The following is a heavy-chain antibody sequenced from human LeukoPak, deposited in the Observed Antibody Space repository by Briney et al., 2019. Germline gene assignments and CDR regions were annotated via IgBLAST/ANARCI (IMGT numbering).Heavy chain of an antibody. J-gene: IGHJ6*02. V-gene: IGHV1-2*04. CDR1: GYTFTGYY. CDR2: INPSSGGT. Sequence: ASVKVSCKASGYTFTGYYMHWVRQAPGQGLEWMGWINPSSGGTNYAQKFQGWVTMTRDTSISTAYMELSRLRSDDTAVYYCARDLECRWGDGFDDCSSTGAAAGTSGMDVWGQGTTVTVSS. CDR3: ARDLECRWGDGFDDCSSTGAAAGTSGMDV. D-gene: IGHD6-13*01.